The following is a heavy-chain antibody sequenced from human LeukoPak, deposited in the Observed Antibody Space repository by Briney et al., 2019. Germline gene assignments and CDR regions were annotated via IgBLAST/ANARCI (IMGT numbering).Heavy chain of an antibody. V-gene: IGHV4-59*12. CDR3: ARDRQDFDFWSGYHYYFDD. Sequence: PSETLSLTCTVSGGSISSFYWSWIRQPPGRGLEWSGYIYYSGSTNYHPVLKSRVTMSVDTSKNQFSLKLSSVTAADTSVYYCARDRQDFDFWSGYHYYFDDWGQGTLVTVSS. D-gene: IGHD3-3*01. CDR2: IYYSGST. J-gene: IGHJ4*02. CDR1: GGSISSFY.